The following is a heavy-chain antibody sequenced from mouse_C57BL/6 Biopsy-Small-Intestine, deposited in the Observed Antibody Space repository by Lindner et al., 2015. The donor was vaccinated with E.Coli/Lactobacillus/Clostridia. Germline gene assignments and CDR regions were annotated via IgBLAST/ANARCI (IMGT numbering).Heavy chain of an antibody. J-gene: IGHJ2*01. CDR3: ARSHAEGDY. Sequence: VQLQESGPELVKPGTSVKISCKASGYSFTGYYMNWVKQSPEKNLEWIGEINPSTGGTTYNQKFKAKATLTADKSSSTAYLQLKSLTSEDSAVYYCARSHAEGDYWGQGTTLTVSS. CDR1: GYSFTGYY. V-gene: IGHV1-42*01. CDR2: INPSTGGT.